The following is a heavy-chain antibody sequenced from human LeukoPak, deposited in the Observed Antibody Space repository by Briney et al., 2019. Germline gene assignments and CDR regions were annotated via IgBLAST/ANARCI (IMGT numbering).Heavy chain of an antibody. CDR1: GFTFSSYG. D-gene: IGHD4-17*01. Sequence: PGGSLRLSCAASGFTFSSYGMSWVRQAPGKGLEWVSFISGNGGRKDYAESVKGRFTISRDNSKNTVYLQMNSLRDEDTATYYCAKDPNGDYVGTFDMWGQGTMVTVSS. V-gene: IGHV3-23*01. J-gene: IGHJ3*02. CDR3: AKDPNGDYVGTFDM. CDR2: ISGNGGRK.